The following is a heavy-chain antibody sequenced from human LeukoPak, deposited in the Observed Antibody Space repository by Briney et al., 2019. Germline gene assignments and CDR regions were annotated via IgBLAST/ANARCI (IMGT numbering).Heavy chain of an antibody. CDR1: GGSFSGYY. Sequence: PSETLSLTCAVYGGSFSGYYWSWIRQPPGKGLEWIGEINHSGSTNYNPSLKSRVTISVDTSKNQFSLKLSSVTAADTAVYYCARDYDSSGYYDYWGREPWSPSPQ. CDR2: INHSGST. D-gene: IGHD3-22*01. CDR3: ARDYDSSGYYDY. V-gene: IGHV4-34*01. J-gene: IGHJ4*02.